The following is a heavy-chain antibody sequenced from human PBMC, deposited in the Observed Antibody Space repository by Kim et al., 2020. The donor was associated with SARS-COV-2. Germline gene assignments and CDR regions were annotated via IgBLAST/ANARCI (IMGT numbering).Heavy chain of an antibody. V-gene: IGHV3-9*01. Sequence: GGSLRLSCAVSGFTFDYYAMHWVRQAPGKGLEWVSGISGNSGARGYAESVKGRFIISRDNAKNSLYLEMNRLRAEDSAIYYCAKDYADTTGYRYYGIDF. CDR2: ISGNSGAR. D-gene: IGHD1-1*01. J-gene: IGHJ6*01. CDR3: AKDYADTTGYRYYGIDF. CDR1: GFTFDYYA.